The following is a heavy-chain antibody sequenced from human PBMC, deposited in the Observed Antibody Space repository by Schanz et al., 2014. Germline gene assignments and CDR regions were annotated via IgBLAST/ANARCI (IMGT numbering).Heavy chain of an antibody. Sequence: EVQLLESGGGLVQPGGSLRLSCAASGFTFSSYAMSWVRQAPGKGLEWVSAISGSGGSTYYADSVKGRFTISRDNSKNPLYLQMNSLRAVDTAVYYCARIGGSVFDYWAQGTLVTVSS. D-gene: IGHD3-10*01. CDR1: GFTFSSYA. CDR3: ARIGGSVFDY. J-gene: IGHJ4*02. V-gene: IGHV3-23*01. CDR2: ISGSGGST.